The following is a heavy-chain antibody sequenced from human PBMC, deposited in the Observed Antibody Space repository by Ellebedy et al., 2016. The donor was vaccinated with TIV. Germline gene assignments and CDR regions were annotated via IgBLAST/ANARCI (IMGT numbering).Heavy chain of an antibody. Sequence: GESLKISCAVSGFPFSNYNMNWVRQSPGKGLEWVSSIRSTGSDKYYAESVKGRFTISRDNAQNTLFLQMNSLRVEDTAVYYCARGWSTPDSWGQGTLVIVSS. CDR2: IRSTGSDK. V-gene: IGHV3-21*06. D-gene: IGHD2-15*01. J-gene: IGHJ4*02. CDR3: ARGWSTPDS. CDR1: GFPFSNYN.